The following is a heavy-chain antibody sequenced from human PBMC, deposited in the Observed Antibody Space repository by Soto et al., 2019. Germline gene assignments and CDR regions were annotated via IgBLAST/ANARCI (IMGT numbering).Heavy chain of an antibody. CDR3: AHRVATTGGAFDI. D-gene: IGHD4-17*01. CDR1: GFSLSTSGVG. V-gene: IGHV2-5*02. J-gene: IGHJ3*02. Sequence: QITLKESGPTLVKPTQTLTLTCTFSGFSLSTSGVGVGWIRQPPGKALEGLALIYWDDDKRYNPSPKSRLTISKRTSKDPVLLTVTNIDPVDTPTYYWAHRVATTGGAFDIWGQGTMVTVSS. CDR2: IYWDDDK.